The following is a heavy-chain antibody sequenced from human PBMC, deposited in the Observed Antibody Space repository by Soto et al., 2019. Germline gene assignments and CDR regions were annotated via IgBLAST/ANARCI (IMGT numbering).Heavy chain of an antibody. D-gene: IGHD5-12*01. V-gene: IGHV4-59*08. CDR3: ARLVDPEYSGYDG. J-gene: IGHJ4*02. CDR2: IYYSGST. Sequence: SQTLSLTCTVSGGSISSYYWSWIRQPPGKGLEWIGYIYYSGSTNYNPSLKSRVTISVDTSKNQFSLKLSSVTAADTAVYYCARLVDPEYSGYDGWGQGTLVIVSS. CDR1: GGSISSYY.